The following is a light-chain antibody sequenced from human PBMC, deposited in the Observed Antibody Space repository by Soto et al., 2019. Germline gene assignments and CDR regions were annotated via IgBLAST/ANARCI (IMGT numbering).Light chain of an antibody. CDR2: GNT. V-gene: IGLV1-40*01. Sequence: QAVVTQPPSVSGAPGQRVTISCTGSSSNIGAGYDVYWYQQLPGTAPKLLIYGNTNRPSGVPDRFSGSKSGSSVSLAITGLQAEDEADYYCQSYDSRLGGYYVFGTGTKLTVL. CDR1: SSNIGAGYD. J-gene: IGLJ1*01. CDR3: QSYDSRLGGYYV.